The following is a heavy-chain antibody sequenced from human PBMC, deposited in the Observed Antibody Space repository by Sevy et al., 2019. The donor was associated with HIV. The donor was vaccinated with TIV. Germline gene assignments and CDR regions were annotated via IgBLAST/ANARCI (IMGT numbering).Heavy chain of an antibody. D-gene: IGHD3-22*01. CDR3: ARRPAMMDAFDI. V-gene: IGHV4-39*01. Sequence: SETLSLTCTVSGGSISSSSYYWGWIRQPPGKGLEWIGSIYYSGRNYYNPSLKSRVTISVATSKNQFSLKLSSVTAAATAVDYFARRPAMMDAFDIWGQGTMVTVSS. J-gene: IGHJ3*02. CDR1: GGSISSSSYY. CDR2: IYYSGRN.